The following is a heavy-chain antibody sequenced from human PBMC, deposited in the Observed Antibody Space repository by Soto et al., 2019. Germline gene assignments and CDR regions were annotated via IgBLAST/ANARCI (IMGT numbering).Heavy chain of an antibody. Sequence: RRLSCAASGFTFRDYYMSWIRQASGKGLEWISYISGSDSTIYYADSVKGRFTISRDNAKNSLYLQMNSLRVEDTAVYYCAREGYRYGYSHFYGMDVWGQGTTVTVSS. D-gene: IGHD5-18*01. J-gene: IGHJ6*02. CDR3: AREGYRYGYSHFYGMDV. V-gene: IGHV3-11*01. CDR1: GFTFRDYY. CDR2: ISGSDSTI.